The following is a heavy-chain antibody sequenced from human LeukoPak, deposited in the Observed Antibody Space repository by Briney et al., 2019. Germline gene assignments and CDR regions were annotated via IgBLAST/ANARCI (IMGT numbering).Heavy chain of an antibody. V-gene: IGHV3-48*04. CDR3: ARDRSGDDDFWNGYYTTSFVP. CDR1: GFTFSTYN. Sequence: GGSLRLSCAASGFTFSTYNMNWVRQAPGQGLEWVSYISSSSTTIYYADSVEGRFIISRDSAKNSLYLQMNSLIAEDTAVYYCARDRSGDDDFWNGYYTTSFVPWGQGTLVTVSS. J-gene: IGHJ5*02. D-gene: IGHD3-3*01. CDR2: ISSSSTTI.